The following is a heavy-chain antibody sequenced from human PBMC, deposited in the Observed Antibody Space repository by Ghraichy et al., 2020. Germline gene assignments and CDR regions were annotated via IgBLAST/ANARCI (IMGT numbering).Heavy chain of an antibody. Sequence: GGSLRLSCTSSGFSFGDFAMSWFRQAPGKGLEWVGFIRSKAYGGTTEYAASVKGRFTISRDDSKSIAYLQMNSLKTEDTAAYYCSRAISYYYDSSGYYPFDYWGQGTLVTVSS. CDR1: GFSFGDFA. CDR2: IRSKAYGGTT. CDR3: SRAISYYYDSSGYYPFDY. D-gene: IGHD3-22*01. V-gene: IGHV3-49*03. J-gene: IGHJ4*02.